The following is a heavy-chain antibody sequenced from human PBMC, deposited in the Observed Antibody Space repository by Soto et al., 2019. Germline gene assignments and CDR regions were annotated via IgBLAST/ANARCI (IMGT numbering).Heavy chain of an antibody. CDR2: IYYSGST. Sequence: NPSETLSLTCTVSGGSISSYYWSWIRQPPGKGLEWIGYIYYSGSTNYNPSLKSRVTISVDTSKNQFSLKLSSVTAADTAVYYCARSYYYDSSGYYYFDYWGQGTLVTVSS. D-gene: IGHD3-22*01. CDR1: GGSISSYY. J-gene: IGHJ4*02. CDR3: ARSYYYDSSGYYYFDY. V-gene: IGHV4-59*01.